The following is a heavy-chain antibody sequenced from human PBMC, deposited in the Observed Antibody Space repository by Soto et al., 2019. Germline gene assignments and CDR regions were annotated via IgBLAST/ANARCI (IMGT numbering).Heavy chain of an antibody. V-gene: IGHV3-66*01. Sequence: PGGSQRLSCGASGFTVSSNYISWVRQAPGMGLEWVSVIFSGGNTYYADSVKGRFTISRDNAKNTLYLQMNSVRAEDTAVYYCARDVRDSSGYPEYYFDYWGQGTLVTVSS. J-gene: IGHJ4*02. CDR2: IFSGGNT. D-gene: IGHD3-22*01. CDR3: ARDVRDSSGYPEYYFDY. CDR1: GFTVSSNY.